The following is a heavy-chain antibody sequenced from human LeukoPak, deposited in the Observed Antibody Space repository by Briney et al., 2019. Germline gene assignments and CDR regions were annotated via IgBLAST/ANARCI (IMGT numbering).Heavy chain of an antibody. CDR1: GFTFSRRA. J-gene: IGHJ6*04. CDR3: ARATDYYGSGSYLPLYYFYGMDV. CDR2: ISYDGSDG. Sequence: PGGSLRLSCAASGFTFSRRAMHWVRQSPGKGLEWVAIISYDGSDGYIADSVKGRFSISRDNSRNTLDLQMNSLTTEDTALYYCARATDYYGSGSYLPLYYFYGMDVWGKGTAAIVSS. D-gene: IGHD3-10*01. V-gene: IGHV3-30*04.